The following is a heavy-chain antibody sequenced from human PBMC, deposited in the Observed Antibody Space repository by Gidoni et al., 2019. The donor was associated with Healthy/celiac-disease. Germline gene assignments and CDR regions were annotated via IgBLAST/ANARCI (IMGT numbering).Heavy chain of an antibody. J-gene: IGHJ5*02. CDR1: GYTFTRSG. Sequence: QVQLVQSGAEVKNTGASVKVSCKASGYTFTRSGLSWVCTAPGQGLEWMGWISAYNGNTNYAQKLQGRVTMTPDTSTSTAYMELRSRRSDDTAVYYCARDMSSVDGCGGSCYSLNWFDPWGQGTLVTVSS. CDR3: ARDMSSVDGCGGSCYSLNWFDP. D-gene: IGHD2-15*01. V-gene: IGHV1-18*01. CDR2: ISAYNGNT.